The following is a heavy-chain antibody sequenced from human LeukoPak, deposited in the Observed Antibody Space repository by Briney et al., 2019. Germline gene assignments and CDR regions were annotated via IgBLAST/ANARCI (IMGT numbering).Heavy chain of an antibody. D-gene: IGHD6-13*01. J-gene: IGHJ6*02. CDR2: IIPIFGTA. CDR1: GGTFSSYA. V-gene: IGHV1-69*13. CDR3: ARDLGIAAAGTQNYGMDV. Sequence: ASVKVSCKASGGTFSSYAISWVRQAPGQGLEWMGGIIPIFGTANYAQKFQGRVTITADESTSTAYMELSSLRSEDTAVYYCARDLGIAAAGTQNYGMDVWGRGTTVTVSS.